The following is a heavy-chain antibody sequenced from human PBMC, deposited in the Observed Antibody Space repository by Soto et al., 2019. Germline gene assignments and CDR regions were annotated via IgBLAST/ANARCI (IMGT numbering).Heavy chain of an antibody. CDR1: GFTFSDHY. V-gene: IGHV3-72*01. CDR3: SRVFGSSLNQAFFDY. CDR2: SRNKAHTYTT. J-gene: IGHJ4*02. Sequence: EVQLVESGGALVQPGGSLRLSCAASGFTFSDHYMDWVRQAPGKGLEWVGRSRNKAHTYTTEYAASVKGRFTISRDDSKDSLFLQMNSLKTEGTAVYYCSRVFGSSLNQAFFDYWGQGTLVTVSS. D-gene: IGHD6-13*01.